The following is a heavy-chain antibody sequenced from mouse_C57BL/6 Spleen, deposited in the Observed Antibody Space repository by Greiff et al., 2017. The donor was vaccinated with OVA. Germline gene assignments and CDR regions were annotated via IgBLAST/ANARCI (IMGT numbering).Heavy chain of an antibody. CDR2: INPNNGGT. CDR1: GYTFTDYN. CDR3: ASDGYFPYWYFEV. D-gene: IGHD2-3*01. J-gene: IGHJ1*03. Sequence: VQLQQSGPELVKPGASVKIPCKASGYTFTDYNMDWVKQSHGKSLEWIGDINPNNGGTIYNQKFKGKATLTVDKSSSTAYMELRSLTSEDTAVYYCASDGYFPYWYFEVWGKGTTVTVSS. V-gene: IGHV1-18*01.